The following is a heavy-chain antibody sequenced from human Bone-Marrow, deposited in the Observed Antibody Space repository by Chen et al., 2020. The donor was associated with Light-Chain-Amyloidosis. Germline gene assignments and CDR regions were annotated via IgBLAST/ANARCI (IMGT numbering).Heavy chain of an antibody. CDR1: GGSFSDYY. V-gene: IGHV4-34*02. D-gene: IGHD4-4*01. J-gene: IGHJ4*02. CDR2: INRSGST. CDR3: AKLDRSTTLGPTVTTDY. Sequence: QVQLQQWGAGLLKPSETLSLTCAVYGGSFSDYYWTWIRQSPGKGLEWIGEINRSGSTNYNPPFTSRATISMNTSKTQFSVRLGSASDADTTVYYCAKLDRSTTLGPTVTTDYWGQGTLVTVSS.